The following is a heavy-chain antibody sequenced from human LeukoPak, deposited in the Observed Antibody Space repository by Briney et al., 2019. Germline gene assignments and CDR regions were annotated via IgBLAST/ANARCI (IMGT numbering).Heavy chain of an antibody. V-gene: IGHV1-46*01. CDR2: INPSDGST. Sequence: ASVKVSCKASGYTFINYYTHWVRQAPGQGLEWMGVINPSDGSTSYAQKFQGRATMTRDTSTTTAYMELSSLRSEDTAVYYCASTSVPSYLVGLDYWGQGTLVTVSS. D-gene: IGHD1-26*01. CDR3: ASTSVPSYLVGLDY. J-gene: IGHJ4*02. CDR1: GYTFINYY.